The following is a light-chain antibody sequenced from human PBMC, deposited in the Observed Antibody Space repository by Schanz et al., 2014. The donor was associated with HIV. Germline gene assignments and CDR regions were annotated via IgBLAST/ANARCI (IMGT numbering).Light chain of an antibody. CDR2: TND. CDR3: AAWDDSLNGVV. V-gene: IGLV1-44*01. J-gene: IGLJ3*02. CDR1: SSNIGSNP. Sequence: QSVLTQPPSASATPGQRVTISCSGGSSNIGSNPLNWYQHVPGAAPKLLIYTNDQRPSGVPDRFSGSKSGTSASLAITGLQSEDEADYYCAAWDDSLNGVVFGGGTQMTVL.